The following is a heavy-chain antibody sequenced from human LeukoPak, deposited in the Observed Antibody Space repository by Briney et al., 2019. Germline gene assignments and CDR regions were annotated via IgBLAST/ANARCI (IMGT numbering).Heavy chain of an antibody. Sequence: GGSLRLSCAASGFTVSSNYMSWVRQAPGKGLEWVSVIYSGGSTYYADSVKGRFTISRDNAKNSLYLQMNSLRAEDTAVYYCARDLDCSSTSCHHEFDYWGQGTLVTVSS. CDR2: IYSGGST. D-gene: IGHD2-2*01. J-gene: IGHJ4*02. V-gene: IGHV3-66*01. CDR3: ARDLDCSSTSCHHEFDY. CDR1: GFTVSSNY.